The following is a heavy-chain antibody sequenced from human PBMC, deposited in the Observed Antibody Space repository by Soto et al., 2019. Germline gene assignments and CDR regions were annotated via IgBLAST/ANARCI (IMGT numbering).Heavy chain of an antibody. J-gene: IGHJ5*02. Sequence: QITLKESGPTLVKPTQTLTLTCTFSGFSLNTYGEGVGWIRQPPGEALEWLALIYWNDDKRYSPSLRSRLTITKDTPKNPVVLTMTNMDPVDTATYYCARRFIATRLFDPWGQGTLVTVSS. CDR1: GFSLNTYGEG. D-gene: IGHD2-21*01. CDR3: ARRFIATRLFDP. CDR2: IYWNDDK. V-gene: IGHV2-5*01.